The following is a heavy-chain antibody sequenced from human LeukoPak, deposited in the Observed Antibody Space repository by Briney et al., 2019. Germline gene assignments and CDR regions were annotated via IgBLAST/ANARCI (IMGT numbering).Heavy chain of an antibody. D-gene: IGHD6-13*01. V-gene: IGHV1-2*06. CDR1: GYTFTGYY. CDR2: INPNSGGT. J-gene: IGHJ4*02. CDR3: ARVRIAAAGTSNY. Sequence: ASVKVSCKASGYTFTGYYMHWVRQAPGQGLEGMGRINPNSGGTNYAQKFQGRVTMTRDTSISTAYMELSKLRSDDTAVYYCARVRIAAAGTSNYWGQGTLVTVSS.